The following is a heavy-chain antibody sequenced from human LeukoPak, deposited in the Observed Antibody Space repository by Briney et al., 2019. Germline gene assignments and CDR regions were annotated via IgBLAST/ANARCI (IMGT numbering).Heavy chain of an antibody. V-gene: IGHV3-21*01. CDR2: ISSSSSYI. J-gene: IGHJ4*02. CDR1: GFTISSYS. CDR3: ARVDYSSSSFYFDY. Sequence: PGGSLRLSCAASGFTISSYSMNWVRQAPGKGLEWVSSISSSSSYIYYADSVKGRFTISRDNAKNSLYLQMNSLRAEDTAVYYCARVDYSSSSFYFDYWGKGTLVTVSS. D-gene: IGHD6-6*01.